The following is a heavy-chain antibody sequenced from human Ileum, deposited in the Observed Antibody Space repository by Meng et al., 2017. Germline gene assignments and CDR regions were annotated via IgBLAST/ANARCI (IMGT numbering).Heavy chain of an antibody. CDR1: GFTFSNYV. CDR3: AKFTTYYDSTGYFDY. D-gene: IGHD3-22*01. J-gene: IGHJ4*02. CDR2: ISGSGSGT. Sequence: GGSLISCAGSGFTFSNYVMNWVRQAPGKGLEWVSAISGSGSGTFYADSVKGRFTISRDNSRSTLYLEMNSLRAGDTAVYYCAKFTTYYDSTGYFDYWGQGALVTVSS. V-gene: IGHV3-23*01.